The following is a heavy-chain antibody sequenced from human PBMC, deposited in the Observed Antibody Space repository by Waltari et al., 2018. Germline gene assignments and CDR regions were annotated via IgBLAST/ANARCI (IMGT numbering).Heavy chain of an antibody. CDR1: GGSISSGGYY. Sequence: QVQLQGSGPGLVKPSQTLSLTCTVSGGSISSGGYYWSWIRQHPGKGLEWIGYIYYSGSTYYNPSLKSRVTISVDTSKNQFSLKLSSVTAADTAVYYCARDHIVVVPAAINAFDIWGQGTMVTVSS. D-gene: IGHD2-2*01. CDR2: IYYSGST. V-gene: IGHV4-31*03. J-gene: IGHJ3*02. CDR3: ARDHIVVVPAAINAFDI.